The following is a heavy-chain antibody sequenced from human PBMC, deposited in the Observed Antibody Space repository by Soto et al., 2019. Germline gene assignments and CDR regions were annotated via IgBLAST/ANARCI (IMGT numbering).Heavy chain of an antibody. D-gene: IGHD2-2*01. CDR3: ARDGEHIVVVPAAITYNWFDP. CDR2: ISYDGSNK. CDR1: GFTFSSYA. V-gene: IGHV3-30-3*01. Sequence: PGGSLRLSCAASGFTFSSYAMHWVRQAPGKGLEWVAVISYDGSNKYYADSVKGRFTISRDNSKNTLYLQMNSLRAEDTAVYYCARDGEHIVVVPAAITYNWFDPWGQGTLVTVSS. J-gene: IGHJ5*02.